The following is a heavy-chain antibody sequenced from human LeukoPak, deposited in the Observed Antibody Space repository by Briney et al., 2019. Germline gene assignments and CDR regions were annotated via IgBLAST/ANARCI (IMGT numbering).Heavy chain of an antibody. CDR2: MRYDGSNK. CDR3: AKDSLFYGSGSYYSAAFDY. CDR1: GFTFSSYG. V-gene: IGHV3-30*02. D-gene: IGHD3-10*01. J-gene: IGHJ4*02. Sequence: PGGSLRLSWAASGFTFSSYGMHWVRQAAGKGLEGVAFMRYDGSNKYYADSVKGRFTISRDNSKNTLYLRMNSLRAEDTAVYYCAKDSLFYGSGSYYSAAFDYWGQGTLVTVSS.